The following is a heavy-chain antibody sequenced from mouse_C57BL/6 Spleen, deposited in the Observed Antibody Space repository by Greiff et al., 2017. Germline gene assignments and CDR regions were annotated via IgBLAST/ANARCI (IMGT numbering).Heavy chain of an antibody. Sequence: VQLQQPGAELVRPGSSVKLSCKASGYTFTSYWMDWVKQRPGQGLEWIGNIYPSDSETHYNQKFKDKATLTVDKSSSTAYMQLSSLTSEDSAVYYCARLNWEYFDVWGTGTTVTVSS. CDR2: IYPSDSET. V-gene: IGHV1-61*01. CDR3: ARLNWEYFDV. D-gene: IGHD4-1*01. CDR1: GYTFTSYW. J-gene: IGHJ1*03.